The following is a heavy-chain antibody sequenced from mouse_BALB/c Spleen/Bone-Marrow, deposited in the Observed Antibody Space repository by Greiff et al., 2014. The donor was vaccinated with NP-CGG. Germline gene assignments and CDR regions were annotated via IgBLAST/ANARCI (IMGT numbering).Heavy chain of an antibody. V-gene: IGHV5-6-3*01. CDR2: INSNGGST. Sequence: VQLQQSGGGLEQPGGSLKLSCAASGFTFSSYGMSWVRQTPDKRLELVATINSNGGSTYYPDSVKGRFTISRDNAKNTLYLQMSSLKSEDTAMYYCARDSNDYWGQGTTLTVSS. CDR3: ARDSNDY. CDR1: GFTFSSYG. J-gene: IGHJ2*01.